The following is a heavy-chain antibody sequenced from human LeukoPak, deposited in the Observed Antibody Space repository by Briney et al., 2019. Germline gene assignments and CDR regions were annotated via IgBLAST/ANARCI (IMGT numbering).Heavy chain of an antibody. Sequence: GGSLRLSCVASGFTFSNYGMYWVRQAPGKGLEWVAVISSDGSNKYYGDSVKGRFTISRDNSQDTLYVQMNSLRAEDTAVYYCARARGYFDLWGRGTLVTVSS. CDR3: ARARGYFDL. CDR2: ISSDGSNK. J-gene: IGHJ2*01. CDR1: GFTFSNYG. V-gene: IGHV3-30*03.